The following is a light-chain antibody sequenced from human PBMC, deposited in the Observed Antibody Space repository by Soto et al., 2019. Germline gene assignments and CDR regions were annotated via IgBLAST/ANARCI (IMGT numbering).Light chain of an antibody. CDR3: QQYGTVPRT. J-gene: IGKJ1*01. CDR2: GAS. Sequence: EMGLTQSPGTLSLSPGERATLSCRASQSVSNNYLAWYQQKPGQAPRLLIYGASSRATGIADRFSGSGSGTDFTLTTSGLEPEDFAVYFCQQYGTVPRTFGQGTKVHIK. V-gene: IGKV3-20*01. CDR1: QSVSNNY.